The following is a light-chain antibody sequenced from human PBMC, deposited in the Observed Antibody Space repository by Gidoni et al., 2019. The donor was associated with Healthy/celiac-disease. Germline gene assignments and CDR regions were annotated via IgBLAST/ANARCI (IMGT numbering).Light chain of an antibody. CDR2: DAP. CDR1: HDISNY. J-gene: IGKJ4*01. CDR3: QQYDNLRLT. Sequence: DIQMTQSTSSLSASVGDRVTITCQASHDISNYLNWYQQKPGKAPKLLIYDAPNLETGVPSRFSGSGSGTDFTFTISSLQPEDIATYYCQQYDNLRLTFGGGTKVEIK. V-gene: IGKV1-33*01.